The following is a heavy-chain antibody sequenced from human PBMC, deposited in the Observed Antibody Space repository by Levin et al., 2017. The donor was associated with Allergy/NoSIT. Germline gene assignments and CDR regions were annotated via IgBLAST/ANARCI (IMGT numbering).Heavy chain of an antibody. CDR2: IISNDGK. D-gene: IGHD3-3*01. V-gene: IGHV2-26*01. Sequence: ESGPTLVKPTETLTLTCTVSGFSLDNGRMGVSWIRQPPGKALEWLAHIISNDGKFYSTSLKSRLSISKDTSKSQVVLTMTNMDPVDTATYYCARIRRRFSNEDSDFWSDYSSYYFDYWGQGTLTTVSS. CDR1: GFSLDNGRMG. CDR3: ARIRRRFSNEDSDFWSDYSSYYFDY. J-gene: IGHJ4*02.